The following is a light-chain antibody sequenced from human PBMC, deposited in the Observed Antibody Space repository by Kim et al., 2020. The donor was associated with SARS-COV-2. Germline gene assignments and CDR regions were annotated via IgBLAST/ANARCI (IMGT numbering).Light chain of an antibody. CDR1: QSVSTN. Sequence: EKVMTQSPATLSVSPGERDTLSCRASQSVSTNLAWYQQKPGQAPRLLIYAASTRATGIPARFSGSGSGTEFTLTISSLQSEDFALYYCQQYNNWPYTFGQGTKLEI. CDR2: AAS. V-gene: IGKV3-15*01. CDR3: QQYNNWPYT. J-gene: IGKJ2*01.